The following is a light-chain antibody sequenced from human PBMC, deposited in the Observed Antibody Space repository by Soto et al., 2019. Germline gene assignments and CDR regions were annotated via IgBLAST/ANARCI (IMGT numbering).Light chain of an antibody. V-gene: IGKV3-15*01. CDR3: QQYNNWPSWT. CDR2: GAS. CDR1: QSVSSS. J-gene: IGKJ1*01. Sequence: EIVMTQSPATLSVSPGERATLSCRASQSVSSSLAWYQQKPGQAPRLLIYGASTRAPGIPARFSGSGSGTEFTLTISSLQSEDFAVYYCQQYNNWPSWTFGQGTTVDVK.